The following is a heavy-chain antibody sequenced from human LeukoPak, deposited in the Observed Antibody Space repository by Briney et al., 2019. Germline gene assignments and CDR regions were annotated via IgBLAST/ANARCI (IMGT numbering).Heavy chain of an antibody. CDR1: GGSITSGGYY. CDR3: ARGAFNYYDNSGYSNDAFDI. Sequence: SETLSLTCTVSGGSITSGGYYWSWIRQHPGKGLEWIGYISYTGSTYYNPSLKSRLTMSVATSKNQFSLKLSSVTAADTAVYYCARGAFNYYDNSGYSNDAFDIWGQGTVVTVSS. D-gene: IGHD3-22*01. V-gene: IGHV4-31*03. CDR2: ISYTGST. J-gene: IGHJ3*02.